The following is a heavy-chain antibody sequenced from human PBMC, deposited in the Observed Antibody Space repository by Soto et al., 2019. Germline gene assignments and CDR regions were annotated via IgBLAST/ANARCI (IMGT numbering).Heavy chain of an antibody. D-gene: IGHD4-17*01. Sequence: QVQLVESGGGVVQPGRSLRLSCAASGFTFSSYGMHWVRQAPGKGLEWVAVLWYDGSNKYYADSVKGRFTISRDNSKNTLYLQMNSLRAEDTDVYYCARDVWYGDYADYWGQGTLVTVSS. CDR1: GFTFSSYG. CDR3: ARDVWYGDYADY. J-gene: IGHJ4*02. CDR2: LWYDGSNK. V-gene: IGHV3-33*01.